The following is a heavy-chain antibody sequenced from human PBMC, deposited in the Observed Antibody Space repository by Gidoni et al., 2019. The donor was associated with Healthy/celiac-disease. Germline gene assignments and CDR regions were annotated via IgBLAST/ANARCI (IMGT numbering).Heavy chain of an antibody. Sequence: QVQLVESGGGVVQPGRSLRLSCAASGFTFSSYAMHWVRQAPGKGLEWVAVISYDGSNKYYADSVKGRFTISRDNSKNTLYLQMNSLRAEDTAVYYCARGQTFDPWGQGTLVTVSS. CDR2: ISYDGSNK. CDR1: GFTFSSYA. V-gene: IGHV3-30-3*01. J-gene: IGHJ5*02. CDR3: ARGQTFDP.